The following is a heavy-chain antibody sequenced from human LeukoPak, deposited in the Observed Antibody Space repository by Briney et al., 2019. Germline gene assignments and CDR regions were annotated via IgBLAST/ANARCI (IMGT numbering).Heavy chain of an antibody. CDR1: GFTFSSYS. D-gene: IGHD3-22*01. J-gene: IGHJ6*02. V-gene: IGHV3-21*01. CDR3: ARDAQYYYDSSGYYYYYYGMDV. CDR2: ISSSSSYI. Sequence: PGGSLRLSCAASGFTFSSYSMNWVRQAPGKGLEWVSSISSSSSYIYYADSVKGRFTISRDNAKNSLYLQMNSLRTEDTAVYYCARDAQYYYDSSGYYYYYYGMDVWGQGTTVTVSS.